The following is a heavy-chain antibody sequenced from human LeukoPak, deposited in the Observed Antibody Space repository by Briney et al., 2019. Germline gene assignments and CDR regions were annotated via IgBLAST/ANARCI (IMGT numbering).Heavy chain of an antibody. CDR2: INHSGST. CDR1: GGPFSGYY. Sequence: SETLSLTCAVYGGPFSGYYWSWIRQPPGKGLEWIGEINHSGSTNYNPSLKSRVTISVVTSKNQFSLKLSSVTAADTAVYYCARVFSRRFDPWGQGTLVTVSS. D-gene: IGHD6-13*01. J-gene: IGHJ5*02. V-gene: IGHV4-34*01. CDR3: ARVFSRRFDP.